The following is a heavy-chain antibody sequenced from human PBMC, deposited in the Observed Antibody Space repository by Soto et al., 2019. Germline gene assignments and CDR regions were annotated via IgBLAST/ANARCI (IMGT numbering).Heavy chain of an antibody. CDR1: GFTFSIYA. V-gene: IGHV3-23*01. J-gene: IGHJ6*02. D-gene: IGHD6-13*01. Sequence: GGFLRLSCAASGFTFSIYAMSWVRQAPGKGLEWVSVIGGTGGRTYYADSVKGRFTISRDNSKNTLYLQMNSLRAEDTAVYFCVKDRRSSWPHYYCYYGMDVWVQGTTVTVS. CDR2: IGGTGGRT. CDR3: VKDRRSSWPHYYCYYGMDV.